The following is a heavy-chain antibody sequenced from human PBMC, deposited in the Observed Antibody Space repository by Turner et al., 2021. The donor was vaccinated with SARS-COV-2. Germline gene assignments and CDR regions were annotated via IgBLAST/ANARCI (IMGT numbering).Heavy chain of an antibody. Sequence: EVQLLESGGGLVQPGGSLRLSCAASGFTFISYAMSWVRQAPGKGLEWVSAISGSGGSTYYADSVKGRFTISRDNSKNTLYLQMNSLRAEDTAVYYCAKQLGLYSNPMYYFDYWGQGTLVTVSS. D-gene: IGHD4-4*01. V-gene: IGHV3-23*01. CDR2: ISGSGGST. CDR3: AKQLGLYSNPMYYFDY. CDR1: GFTFISYA. J-gene: IGHJ4*02.